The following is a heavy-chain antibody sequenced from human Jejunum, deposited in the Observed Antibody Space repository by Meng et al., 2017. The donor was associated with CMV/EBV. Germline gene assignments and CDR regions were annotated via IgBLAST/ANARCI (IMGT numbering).Heavy chain of an antibody. CDR2: ISLGNGQT. CDR3: ARDVWGFDY. V-gene: IGHV1-18*04. CDR1: GYTFTDHN. J-gene: IGHJ4*02. Sequence: QVHLLQSGAEVKKPGDSVKISCKTSGYTFTDHNIGWVRQAPGQGLEWVGWISLGNGQTVYGHKVQGRVTVTTDTSTSTAYMELRSLRSDDTAMYYCARDVWGFDYWGQGALFTV. D-gene: IGHD7-27*01.